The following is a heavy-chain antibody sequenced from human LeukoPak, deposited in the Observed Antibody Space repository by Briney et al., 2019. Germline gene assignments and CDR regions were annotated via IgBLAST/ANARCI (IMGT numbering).Heavy chain of an antibody. CDR3: AKGLREGYNYSRWFDH. D-gene: IGHD5-24*01. V-gene: IGHV3-23*01. Sequence: GGSLRLSCAASGFTFSSYAMSWVRRAPGKGLERFSDISGSGGSTYNADSVKGRFTISRDNSNTTMYLQMNSLRAEDTAVYYCAKGLREGYNYSRWFDHWGQGTLVTVSS. CDR1: GFTFSSYA. J-gene: IGHJ5*02. CDR2: ISGSGGST.